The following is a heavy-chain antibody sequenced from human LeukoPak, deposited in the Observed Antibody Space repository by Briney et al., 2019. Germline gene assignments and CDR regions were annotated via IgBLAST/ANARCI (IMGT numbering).Heavy chain of an antibody. CDR3: ARNSSSSNNVGFDY. V-gene: IGHV4-39*01. CDR1: GASIRCSSYY. D-gene: IGHD2-2*01. CDR2: IYYSGST. Sequence: SETLSLTCTVSGASIRCSSYYWAWIRQTPGKGLDWIGSIYYSGSTHYTPSLKSRVTISVDTSKNQFSLRVSSLTAADTAVYYCARNSSSSNNVGFDYWGQGILVTVSS. J-gene: IGHJ4*02.